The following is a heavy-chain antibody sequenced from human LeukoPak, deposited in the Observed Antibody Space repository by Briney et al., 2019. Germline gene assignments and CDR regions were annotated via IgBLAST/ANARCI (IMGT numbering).Heavy chain of an antibody. D-gene: IGHD2-2*01. CDR3: ARVVPGYCSTTSCYDVDAFDI. Sequence: PSQTLSLTCTVSGGSISSGNYYWSWIRQPAGKGLEWIGRIYASGSTNYNPSLKSRVTISVDTSKTQFSLKLSSVTAADTAVYYCARVVPGYCSTTSCYDVDAFDIWGQGTRVTVSS. CDR2: IYASGST. J-gene: IGHJ3*02. V-gene: IGHV4-61*02. CDR1: GGSISSGNYY.